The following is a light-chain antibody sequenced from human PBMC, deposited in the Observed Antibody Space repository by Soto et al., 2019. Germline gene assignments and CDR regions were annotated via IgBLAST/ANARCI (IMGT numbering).Light chain of an antibody. CDR1: QSVLYNSNNKNY. Sequence: DIVMTQSPDSLAVSLGERATINCKSSQSVLYNSNNKNYLAWYQQKPGQPPKLLISWASTRESGVPDRFSGSGSGKDFTLPITGLQAEDGAVYYCQHYSSAPFTSGKGNRLRLN. CDR2: WAS. CDR3: QHYSSAPFT. J-gene: IGKJ5*01. V-gene: IGKV4-1*01.